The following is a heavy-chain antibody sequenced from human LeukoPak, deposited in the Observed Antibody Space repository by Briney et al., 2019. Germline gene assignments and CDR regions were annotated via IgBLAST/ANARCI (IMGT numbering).Heavy chain of an antibody. D-gene: IGHD3-3*01. V-gene: IGHV3-48*01. J-gene: IGHJ3*02. CDR1: GFIFSTYA. CDR2: IRSSSSTI. CDR3: ARSLRNAFDI. Sequence: GGSLRLSCVASGFIFSTYAMHWVRQAPGKGLEWVSYIRSSSSTIYYADSVKGRFTISTDNANNSLYLQMNSLRAEDTAVYYCARSLRNAFDIWGQGTMVTVSS.